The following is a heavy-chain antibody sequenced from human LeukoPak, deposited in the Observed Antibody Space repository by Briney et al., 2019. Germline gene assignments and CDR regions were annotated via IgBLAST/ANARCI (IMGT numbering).Heavy chain of an antibody. CDR1: GYTFTGYG. CDR2: ISAYNGNT. J-gene: IGHJ5*02. V-gene: IGHV1-18*01. D-gene: IGHD6-19*01. CDR3: ARVLGAPAVAFDP. Sequence: GASVKVSCKASGYTFTGYGISWARQAPGQGLEWMGWISAYNGNTNYAQKLQGRVTMTTDTSTSTVYMELRSLRSDDTDVYYCARVLGAPAVAFDPWGQGTLVTVSS.